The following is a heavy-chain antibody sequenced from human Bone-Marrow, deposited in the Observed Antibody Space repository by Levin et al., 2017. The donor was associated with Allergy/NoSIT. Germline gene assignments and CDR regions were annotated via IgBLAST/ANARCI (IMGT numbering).Heavy chain of an antibody. V-gene: IGHV1-69*04. CDR1: GDTFDTYG. CDR3: ATTHAYSGHDYIDS. CDR2: IILSIGLT. J-gene: IGHJ4*02. Sequence: EASVKVSCKASGDTFDTYGISWVRQAPGQGLEWMGRIILSIGLTNSAQRFQGRVTITADKGTNTASLDLNSLRSEDTAVYYCATTHAYSGHDYIDSWGQGSLVTVSS. D-gene: IGHD5-12*01.